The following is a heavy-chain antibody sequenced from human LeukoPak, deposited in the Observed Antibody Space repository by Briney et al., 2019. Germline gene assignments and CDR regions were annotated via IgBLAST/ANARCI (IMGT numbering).Heavy chain of an antibody. J-gene: IGHJ4*02. V-gene: IGHV3-11*04. CDR3: VLHDYGDYFDY. Sequence: GGSLRLSCAASGFTFSGYWMSWVRQAPGKGLEWVSYISSSGSTIYYADSVKGRFTISRDNAKNSLYLQMNSLRAEDTAVYYCVLHDYGDYFDYWGQGTLVTVSS. CDR2: ISSSGSTI. CDR1: GFTFSGYW. D-gene: IGHD4-17*01.